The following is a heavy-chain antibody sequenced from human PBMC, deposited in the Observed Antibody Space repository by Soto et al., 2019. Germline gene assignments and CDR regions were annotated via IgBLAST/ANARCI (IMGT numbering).Heavy chain of an antibody. CDR3: VREGRFPYEPGSRSYYNDFAN. Sequence: PSETLSLTCTVAGGSISSVGCYWSWIRQHPGKGLEWIGYIYYSGSTYYNPSLKSRVTISVDTYKNQFSLKLSSVTAADTAVYYCVREGRFPYEPGSRSYYNDFANWVKGTLVTVTS. CDR1: GGSISSVGCY. V-gene: IGHV4-31*03. CDR2: IYYSGST. D-gene: IGHD3-10*01. J-gene: IGHJ4*02.